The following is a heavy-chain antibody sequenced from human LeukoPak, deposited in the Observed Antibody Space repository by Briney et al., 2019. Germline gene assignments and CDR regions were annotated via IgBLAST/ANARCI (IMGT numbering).Heavy chain of an antibody. J-gene: IGHJ6*02. V-gene: IGHV3-74*01. CDR2: INSDGSTT. CDR1: GFTFSSYW. CDR3: AREGSSDYYGMDV. Sequence: GGSLRLSCAASGFTFSSYWMYWVRQAPGKGLVWVSRINSDGSTTSYADSVKGRFIISRDNAKNSAYLQMNSLRAEDTAVYYCAREGSSDYYGMDVWGQGTTVTVSS.